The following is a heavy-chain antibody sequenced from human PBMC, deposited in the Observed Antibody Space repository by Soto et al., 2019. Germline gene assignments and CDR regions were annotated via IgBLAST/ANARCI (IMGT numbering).Heavy chain of an antibody. J-gene: IGHJ4*02. D-gene: IGHD3-10*01. CDR3: ASSGSYYNVRWPHGY. V-gene: IGHV3-11*01. CDR1: GFTFSDYY. CDR2: ISSSGSTI. Sequence: GGSLRLSCAASGFTFSDYYMSWIRQAPGKGLEWVSYISSSGSTIYYADSVKGRFTISRDNAKNSLYLQMNSLRAEDTAVYYCASSGSYYNVRWPHGYWGQGTLVTVSS.